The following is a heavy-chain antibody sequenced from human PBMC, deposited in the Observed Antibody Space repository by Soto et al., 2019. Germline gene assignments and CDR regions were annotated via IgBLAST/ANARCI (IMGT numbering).Heavy chain of an antibody. CDR1: GYSFTSNW. Sequence: GESLKISCKGSGYSFTSNWIGWVRQMPGKGLEWMGIIYPSDSDTRYSPSFQGQVTISADKSISTAYLQWSSLKASDTAMYYCARLGDYDILSQSWFDPWGQGTLVTVSS. J-gene: IGHJ5*02. CDR3: ARLGDYDILSQSWFDP. V-gene: IGHV5-51*01. CDR2: IYPSDSDT. D-gene: IGHD3-9*01.